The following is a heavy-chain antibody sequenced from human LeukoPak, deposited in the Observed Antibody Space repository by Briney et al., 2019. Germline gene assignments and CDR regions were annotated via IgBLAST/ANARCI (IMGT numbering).Heavy chain of an antibody. CDR2: IGPNSGGT. CDR3: ARKDCSSTSCPKKAFDP. Sequence: ASVKVSCKASGYTFTGYYMHWVRQAPGQGLEWMGWIGPNSGGTNYAQKFQGRVTMTRDTSISTAYMELSRLRSDDTAVYYCARKDCSSTSCPKKAFDPWGQGTLVTVSS. V-gene: IGHV1-2*02. CDR1: GYTFTGYY. J-gene: IGHJ5*02. D-gene: IGHD2-2*01.